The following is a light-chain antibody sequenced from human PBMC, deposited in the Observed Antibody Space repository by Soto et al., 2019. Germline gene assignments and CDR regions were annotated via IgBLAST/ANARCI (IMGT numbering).Light chain of an antibody. CDR2: DAS. V-gene: IGKV3-11*01. J-gene: IGKJ4*01. CDR1: QSISRY. Sequence: IVLTQSPATLSLSPGERATLSCRASQSISRYLVWYQQKPGQPPRLLINDASNRATGIPARFSGSGSGTDFTLTISSLEPEDFVVYYCQQRSVWPLTFGGGTKVEIK. CDR3: QQRSVWPLT.